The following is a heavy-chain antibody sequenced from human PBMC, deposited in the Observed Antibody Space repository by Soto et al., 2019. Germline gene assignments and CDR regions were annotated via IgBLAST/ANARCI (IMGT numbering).Heavy chain of an antibody. D-gene: IGHD6-19*01. CDR3: ARHGAVAVDY. CDR1: CGSISSSSYY. CDR2: IYYSGST. J-gene: IGHJ4*02. V-gene: IGHV4-39*01. Sequence: SETLSLTCTVSCGSISSSSYYSGWIRQPPGKGLEWIGSIYYSGSTYYNPSLKSRVTISVDTSKNQFSLKLSSVTAADTAVYYCARHGAVAVDYWGQGTLVTVSS.